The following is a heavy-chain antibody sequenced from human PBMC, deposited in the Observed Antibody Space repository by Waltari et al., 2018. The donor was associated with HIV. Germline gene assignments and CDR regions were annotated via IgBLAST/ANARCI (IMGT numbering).Heavy chain of an antibody. CDR2: IWYDGTNI. V-gene: IGHV3-33*01. D-gene: IGHD3-16*02. CDR1: GFIFSSYG. CDR3: ARQGVSGLYRLGSWFDP. Sequence: QVQLVESGGGVVQPGNSLRLSCAASGFIFSSYGMHWVRKAPGKGLEWVAVIWYDGTNIYYSDSVKGRFTISRDNSKNTLYLQMNSLRAEDTAMYYCARQGVSGLYRLGSWFDPWGQGTLVTVSS. J-gene: IGHJ5*02.